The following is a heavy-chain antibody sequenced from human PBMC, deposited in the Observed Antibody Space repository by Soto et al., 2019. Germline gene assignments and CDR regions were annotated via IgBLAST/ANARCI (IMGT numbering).Heavy chain of an antibody. CDR1: GYTFTRFG. J-gene: IGHJ4*02. V-gene: IGHV1-18*01. CDR2: ISAYNGNT. D-gene: IGHD1-26*01. CDR3: ARDRVGATD. Sequence: ASVKVSCKASGYTFTRFGISWVRQAPGQGLEWMGWISAYNGNTNYAQKVQGRVTMTTDTSTSTAYMELRSLRSDDTAAYYCARDRVGATDWGQGTLVTVSS.